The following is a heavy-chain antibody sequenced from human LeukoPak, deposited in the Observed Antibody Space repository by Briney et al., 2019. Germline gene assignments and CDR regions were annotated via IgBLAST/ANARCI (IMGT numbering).Heavy chain of an antibody. CDR2: ISSSSSYI. J-gene: IGHJ4*02. CDR3: AREWDYYDSSGYSSDRYFDY. CDR1: GFTFSSYA. D-gene: IGHD3-22*01. V-gene: IGHV3-21*01. Sequence: GGSLRLSCAASGFTFSSYAMSWVRQAPGKGLEWVSSISSSSSYIYYADSVKGRFTISRDNAKNSLYLQMNSLRAEDTAVYYCAREWDYYDSSGYSSDRYFDYWGQGTLVTVSS.